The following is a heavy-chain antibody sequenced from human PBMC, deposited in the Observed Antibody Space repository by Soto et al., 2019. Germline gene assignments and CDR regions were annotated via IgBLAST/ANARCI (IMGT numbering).Heavy chain of an antibody. D-gene: IGHD3-10*02. J-gene: IGHJ4*02. CDR3: AKGPNTNVGLPYYFES. CDR1: GFSLANYP. CDR2: SSPRGDTI. V-gene: IGHV3-48*02. Sequence: GGSLRLSCVASGFSLANYPMNWVRQTPGKGLEWISYSSPRGDTIYYADSVEGRFTISRDNARNSLSLHMSSLRDEDSALYYCAKGPNTNVGLPYYFESWGQGLPVTVSS.